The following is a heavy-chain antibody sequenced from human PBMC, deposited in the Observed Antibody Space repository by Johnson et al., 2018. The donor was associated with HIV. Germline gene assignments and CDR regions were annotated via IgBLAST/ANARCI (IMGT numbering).Heavy chain of an antibody. Sequence: QVQLVESGGGLVKPGGSLRLSCAVSGFIFRDYYMSWIRQAPGKGLEWVSYISSSGKSKNYADSVKGRFTISRDNAKNSLYMQMTSLRAEDTAVYYCARDITPHKEGDAFDIWGQGTMVTVSS. CDR2: ISSSGKSK. CDR3: ARDITPHKEGDAFDI. V-gene: IGHV3-11*04. CDR1: GFIFRDYY. D-gene: IGHD1-14*01. J-gene: IGHJ3*02.